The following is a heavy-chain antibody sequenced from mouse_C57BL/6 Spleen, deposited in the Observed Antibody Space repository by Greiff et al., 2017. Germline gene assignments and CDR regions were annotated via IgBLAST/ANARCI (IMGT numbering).Heavy chain of an antibody. Sequence: QQSGPELVKPGASVKISCKASGYAFRSSWMNWVKQRPGKGLEWIGRIYSGDGDTNYNGKFKGKATLTADKSSSTAYMQLSSLTSEDSAVYFFAISDYGNLFDYWGQGTTLTVSS. CDR2: IYSGDGDT. CDR3: AISDYGNLFDY. CDR1: GYAFRSSW. D-gene: IGHD2-1*01. V-gene: IGHV1-82*01. J-gene: IGHJ2*01.